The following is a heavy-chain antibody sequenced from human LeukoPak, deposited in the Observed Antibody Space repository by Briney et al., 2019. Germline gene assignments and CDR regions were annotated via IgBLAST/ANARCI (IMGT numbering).Heavy chain of an antibody. CDR2: IYYSGST. CDR1: GGSISSYY. Sequence: NTSETLSLTCTVSGGSISSYYWSWIRQPPGKGLEWIGYIYYSGSTNYNPSLKSRVTISVDTSKNQFSLKLSSVTAADTAVYYCARHLSYLSDAFDIWGQGTMVTVSS. CDR3: ARHLSYLSDAFDI. J-gene: IGHJ3*02. V-gene: IGHV4-59*08. D-gene: IGHD2-21*01.